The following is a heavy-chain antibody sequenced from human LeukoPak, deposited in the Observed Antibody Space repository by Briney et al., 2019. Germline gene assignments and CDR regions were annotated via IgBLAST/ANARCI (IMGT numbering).Heavy chain of an antibody. V-gene: IGHV1-2*02. CDR2: SNPNSGGT. J-gene: IGHJ4*02. Sequence: GASVKGSCKASGYTFNHHGISWVRQAPGQGLGWMGWSNPNSGGTDDAQKFQGRVTMTRDTSISPAYMELSRLKSDDTAVYYCAREGLGNELDYWGQGTLVTVSS. CDR3: AREGLGNELDY. CDR1: GYTFNHHG. D-gene: IGHD1-1*01.